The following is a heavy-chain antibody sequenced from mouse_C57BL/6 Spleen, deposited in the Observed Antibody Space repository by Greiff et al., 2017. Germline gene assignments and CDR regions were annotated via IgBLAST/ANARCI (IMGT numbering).Heavy chain of an antibody. CDR2: IWRGGST. V-gene: IGHV2-5*01. Sequence: VTLVESGPGLVQPSQSLSITCTVSGFSLPSYGVNWVRSSPGKGLEWLGVIWRGGSTDYNAAFMSRLSITKDTSKIQVFFKMNSLQADYTAIYYCAKTSFDYWGQGTTLTVSS. J-gene: IGHJ2*01. CDR1: GFSLPSYG. CDR3: AKTSFDY.